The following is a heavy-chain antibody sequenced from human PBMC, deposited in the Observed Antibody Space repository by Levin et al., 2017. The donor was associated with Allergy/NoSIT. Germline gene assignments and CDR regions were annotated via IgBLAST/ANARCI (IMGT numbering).Heavy chain of an antibody. J-gene: IGHJ4*02. CDR3: TRGPQPRTVAGTVLIGN. CDR2: IRSKAYGGTT. Sequence: GGSLRLSCTASGFTFGDYAMSWFRQAPGKGLEWVGFIRSKAYGGTTEYAASVKGRFTISRDDSKSIAYLQMNSLKTEDTAVYYCTRGPQPRTVAGTVLIGNWGQGTLVTVSS. V-gene: IGHV3-49*03. D-gene: IGHD6-19*01. CDR1: GFTFGDYA.